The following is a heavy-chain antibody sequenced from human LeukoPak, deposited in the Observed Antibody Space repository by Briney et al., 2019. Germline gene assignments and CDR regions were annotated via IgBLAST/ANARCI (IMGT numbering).Heavy chain of an antibody. D-gene: IGHD5-12*01. CDR3: AVNSGRDSPFDY. V-gene: IGHV1-8*01. CDR2: MNPNSGNT. CDR1: GYTFTSYD. J-gene: IGHJ4*02. Sequence: ASMKVSCKASGYTFTSYDINWVRQATGQGLEWMGWMNPNSGNTGYAQKFQGRVTMTRNTSISTAYMELSSLRSEDTAVYYCAVNSGRDSPFDYWGQGTLVTVSS.